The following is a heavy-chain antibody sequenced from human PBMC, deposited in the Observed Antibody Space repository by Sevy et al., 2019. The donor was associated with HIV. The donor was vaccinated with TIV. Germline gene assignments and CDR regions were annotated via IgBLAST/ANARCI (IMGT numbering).Heavy chain of an antibody. CDR3: SRESIDYNIPFEY. CDR1: GFTFSNYV. D-gene: IGHD1-20*01. CDR2: IRTRGDNQ. Sequence: GGSLRLSCAASGFTFSNYVMHWVRQTPGKGLEWVALIRTRGDNQYYADSVKGRFTVSRDNSKNTLYLLMNSLRGEDTAVYYCSRESIDYNIPFEYWGQGTLVTVSS. J-gene: IGHJ4*02. V-gene: IGHV3-30*02.